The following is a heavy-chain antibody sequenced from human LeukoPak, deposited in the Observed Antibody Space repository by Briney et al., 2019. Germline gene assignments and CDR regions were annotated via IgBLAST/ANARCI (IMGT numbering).Heavy chain of an antibody. Sequence: PSETLSLTCAVYGGSFSGYYWSWIRQPPGKGLEWIGEINHSGSTNYNPSLKSRVTISVDTSKNQFSLKLSSVTAADTAVYYCARGRFWSGYYGLDAFDIWGQGTMVTVSS. V-gene: IGHV4-34*01. CDR2: INHSGST. D-gene: IGHD3-3*01. CDR1: GGSFSGYY. CDR3: ARGRFWSGYYGLDAFDI. J-gene: IGHJ3*02.